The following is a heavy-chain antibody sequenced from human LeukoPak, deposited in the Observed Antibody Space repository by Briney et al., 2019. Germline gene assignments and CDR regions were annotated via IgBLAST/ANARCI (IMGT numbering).Heavy chain of an antibody. V-gene: IGHV3-30-3*01. D-gene: IGHD5-12*01. CDR1: GFTFSTYA. Sequence: SGGSLRLSCAASGFTFSTYAMHWVRQAPGKGLEWVSDISYDGSNKYYADSVKGRFTISRDNSKNTLYLQMNSLRPEDTAVYYCARDGNLGGYDTFDYWGQGTLVTVSS. CDR2: ISYDGSNK. CDR3: ARDGNLGGYDTFDY. J-gene: IGHJ4*02.